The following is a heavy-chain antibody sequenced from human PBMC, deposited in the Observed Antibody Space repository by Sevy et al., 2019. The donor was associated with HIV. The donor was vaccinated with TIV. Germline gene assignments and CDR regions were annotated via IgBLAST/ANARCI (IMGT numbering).Heavy chain of an antibody. J-gene: IGHJ6*02. CDR3: AKGVRLGGPIYYGMDV. D-gene: IGHD3-10*02. CDR1: GFTFSNYA. Sequence: GGSLILSCVASGFTFSNYAMTWVRQTPGKGLEWVSGIGHNGDNTHHAGSVKGRFSISRDNSKNTLDLQMNSLRAEDTAVYYCAKGVRLGGPIYYGMDVWGQGTTVTVSS. CDR2: IGHNGDNT. V-gene: IGHV3-23*01.